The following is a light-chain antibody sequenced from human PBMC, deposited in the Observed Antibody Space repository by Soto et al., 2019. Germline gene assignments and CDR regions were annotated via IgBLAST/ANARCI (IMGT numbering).Light chain of an antibody. V-gene: IGKV1-5*03. Sequence: DIPMTQSPSTLSASVKDRVTITCRASQSISNWLAWYQQKPGKAPKLLIYKASTVESGVSSRFSGSGSGTEFTLTISSLQPDDFATYHCQQYNSYLFTFGPGTKVVVK. CDR2: KAS. J-gene: IGKJ3*01. CDR1: QSISNW. CDR3: QQYNSYLFT.